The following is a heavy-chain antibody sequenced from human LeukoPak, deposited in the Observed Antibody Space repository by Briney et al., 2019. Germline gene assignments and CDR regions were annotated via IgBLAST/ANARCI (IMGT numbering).Heavy chain of an antibody. CDR1: GFTVSDNY. CDR2: IYSGGNT. J-gene: IGHJ4*02. CDR3: ARDGDYCSSTSCRYFDY. V-gene: IGHV3-66*01. Sequence: GGSLRLSCAASGFTVSDNYISWVRQAPGKGLEWVSVIYSGGNTYYADSVKGRFTISRDSSKNTLHLQMNSLRAEDTAVYYCARDGDYCSSTSCRYFDYWGQGTLVTVSS. D-gene: IGHD2-2*01.